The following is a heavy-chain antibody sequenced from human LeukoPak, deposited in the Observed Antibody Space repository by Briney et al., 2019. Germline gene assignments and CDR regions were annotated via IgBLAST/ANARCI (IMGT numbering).Heavy chain of an antibody. J-gene: IGHJ4*02. V-gene: IGHV4-39*01. CDR3: ARSHYDILTGYSVGWFDY. CDR2: IYYSGST. CDR1: GGSISSSSYY. D-gene: IGHD3-9*01. Sequence: PSETLSLTCTVSGGSISSSSYYWGWIRQPPGKGLEWIGSIYYSGSTYYNPSLKSRVTISVDTSKNQFSLKLSSVTAADTAVYYCARSHYDILTGYSVGWFDYWGQGTLVTVSS.